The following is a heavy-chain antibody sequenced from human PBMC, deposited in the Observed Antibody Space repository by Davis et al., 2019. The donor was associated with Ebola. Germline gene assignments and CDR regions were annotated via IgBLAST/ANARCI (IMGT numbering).Heavy chain of an antibody. D-gene: IGHD2/OR15-2a*01. CDR3: ARGGHNQSKYRNRPGTITLFDP. CDR1: GYSISSGYY. J-gene: IGHJ5*02. V-gene: IGHV4-38-2*01. CDR2: IYHSGST. Sequence: PSETLSLTCAVSGYSISSGYYWGWIRQPPGKGLEWIGSIYHSGSTYYNPSLKSRVTISVDRSKNQFSLKLSSVTAADTAVYYCARGGHNQSKYRNRPGTITLFDPWGQGTLVTVSS.